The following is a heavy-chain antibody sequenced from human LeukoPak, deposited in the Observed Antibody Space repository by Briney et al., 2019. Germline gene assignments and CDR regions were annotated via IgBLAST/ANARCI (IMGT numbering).Heavy chain of an antibody. CDR3: ASCMFGGAFDI. D-gene: IGHD3-16*01. Sequence: SSETLSLTCTVSGGSISSSSYYWGWIRQPPGKGLEWIGSIYYSGSTYYNPSLKSRVTISVDTSKNQFSLKLSSVTAADTAVYYCASCMFGGAFDIWGQGTMVTVSS. CDR1: GGSISSSSYY. J-gene: IGHJ3*02. CDR2: IYYSGST. V-gene: IGHV4-39*07.